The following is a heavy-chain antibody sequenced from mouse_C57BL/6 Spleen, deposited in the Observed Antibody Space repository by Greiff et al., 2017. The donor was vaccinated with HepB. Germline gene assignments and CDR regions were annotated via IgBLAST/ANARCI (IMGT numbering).Heavy chain of an antibody. CDR3: ARSKYYAMDY. CDR1: GFTFSSYT. D-gene: IGHD1-1*01. J-gene: IGHJ4*01. CDR2: ISGGGGNT. V-gene: IGHV5-9*01. Sequence: VKLVESGGGLVKPGGSLKLSCAASGFTFSSYTMSWVRQTPEKRLEWVATISGGGGNTYYPDSVKGRFTISRDNAKNTLYLQMSSLRSEDTALYYCARSKYYAMDYWGQGTSVTVSS.